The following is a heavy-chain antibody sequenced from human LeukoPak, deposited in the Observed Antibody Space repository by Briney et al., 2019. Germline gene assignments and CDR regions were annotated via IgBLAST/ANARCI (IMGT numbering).Heavy chain of an antibody. D-gene: IGHD3-16*01. CDR2: IYSGGST. V-gene: IGHV3-66*01. Sequence: GGSLRLSCAASGFTVSSNYMSWVRQAPGKGLEGGSVIYSGGSTYYADSVKGRFTISRDNSKNTLYLQMNSLRAEDTAVYYCARVAFAYYDYVWGTPWGQGTLVTVSS. CDR3: ARVAFAYYDYVWGTP. J-gene: IGHJ5*02. CDR1: GFTVSSNY.